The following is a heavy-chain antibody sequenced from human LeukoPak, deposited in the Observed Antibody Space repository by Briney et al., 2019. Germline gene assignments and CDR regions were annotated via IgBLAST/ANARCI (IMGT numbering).Heavy chain of an antibody. V-gene: IGHV1-2*06. CDR3: ARGEQLVPYFQH. CDR2: INPNSGGT. Sequence: ASVKVSCKASGYXFTGYYMHWVRQAPGQGLEWMGQINPNSGGTNYAQKFQGRVTMTRDTSISTAYMEVSRLRSDDTAVYYCARGEQLVPYFQHWGQGTLVTVSS. J-gene: IGHJ1*01. CDR1: GYXFTGYY. D-gene: IGHD6-6*01.